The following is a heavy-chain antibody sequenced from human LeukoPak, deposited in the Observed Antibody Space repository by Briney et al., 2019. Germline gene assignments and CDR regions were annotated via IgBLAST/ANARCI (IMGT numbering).Heavy chain of an antibody. CDR1: GGSISSGGYY. J-gene: IGHJ4*01. V-gene: IGHV4-31*03. CDR2: IYYSGST. CDR3: ARVYGRGYRYGSYDY. Sequence: SETLSLTGTVSGGSISSGGYYWSWVRQHPGKGLEWIGYIYYSGSTYYNPSLKPRVTISVDTSKNQFSLKLSSVTPAHTAVYYCARVYGRGYRYGSYDYWGHGTLLPVSP. D-gene: IGHD5-18*01.